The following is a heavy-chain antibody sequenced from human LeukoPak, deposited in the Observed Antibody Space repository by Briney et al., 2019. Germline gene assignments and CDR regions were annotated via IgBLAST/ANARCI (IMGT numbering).Heavy chain of an antibody. V-gene: IGHV3-30*02. J-gene: IGHJ4*02. CDR1: GFIFSSYG. CDR3: AKVDPMGAHRPFDY. CDR2: IRYDGSNK. D-gene: IGHD1-26*01. Sequence: GGSLRLSCAASGFIFSSYGMHWVRQAPGKGLGWVTFIRYDGSNKYYADSVKGRFTISRDNSKNTLYLQMNSLRAEDTAVYYCAKVDPMGAHRPFDYWGQGTLVTVSS.